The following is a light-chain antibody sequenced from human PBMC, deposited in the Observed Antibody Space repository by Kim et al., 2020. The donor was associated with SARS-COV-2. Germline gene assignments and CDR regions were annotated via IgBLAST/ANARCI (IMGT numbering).Light chain of an antibody. CDR3: QQYYSSPMYT. Sequence: AIRMTQSPSSLSASTGDRVTITCRASQGISSYLAWYQQKPGKAPKLLIYAASTLQSGVPSRFSGSGSGTDFTLTISCLQSEDFATYYCQQYYSSPMYTFGQGTKLEI. J-gene: IGKJ2*01. CDR1: QGISSY. V-gene: IGKV1-8*01. CDR2: AAS.